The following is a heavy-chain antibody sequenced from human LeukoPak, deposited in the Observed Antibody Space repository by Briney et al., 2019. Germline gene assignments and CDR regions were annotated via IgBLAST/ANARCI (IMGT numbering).Heavy chain of an antibody. J-gene: IGHJ5*02. D-gene: IGHD2-2*01. CDR3: AREWDIVVVPKTNWFDP. CDR2: IYTSGST. V-gene: IGHV4-61*02. Sequence: PSQTLCLTCTVSGGSISSGSYYWSWIRQPAGKGLEWIGRIYTSGSTNYNPSLKSRVTISVDTSKNQFSLKLSSVTAADTAVYYCAREWDIVVVPKTNWFDPWGQGTLVTVSS. CDR1: GGSISSGSYY.